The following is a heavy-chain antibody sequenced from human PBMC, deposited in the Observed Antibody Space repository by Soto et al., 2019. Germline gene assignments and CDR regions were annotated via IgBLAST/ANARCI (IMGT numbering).Heavy chain of an antibody. CDR3: ARHATAARADYYYYMDV. V-gene: IGHV4-59*08. CDR2: VYYSGST. D-gene: IGHD6-6*01. J-gene: IGHJ6*03. CDR1: GGSISSYY. Sequence: SETLSLTCTVSGGSISSYYWSWIRQPPGKGLEWIGYVYYSGSTNYNPSLKSRVTISADTPKNQFSLKLTSVTAADTAVYYCARHATAARADYYYYMDVWGKGTTVTVSS.